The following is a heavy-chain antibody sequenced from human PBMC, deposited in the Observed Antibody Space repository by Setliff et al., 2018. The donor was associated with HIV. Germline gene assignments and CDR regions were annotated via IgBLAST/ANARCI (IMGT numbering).Heavy chain of an antibody. J-gene: IGHJ3*01. Sequence: SETLSLTCSVSGDSISSGSYYWSWIRLPAGKGLEWIGYVSSIGNTNYNPSLKSRVTISGDTSKNQFSLKLSSVTAADTAVYYCARVRSYGSAYDAFDVWGPGTMVTVSS. CDR3: ARVRSYGSAYDAFDV. V-gene: IGHV4-61*09. CDR2: VSSIGNT. CDR1: GDSISSGSYY. D-gene: IGHD3-10*01.